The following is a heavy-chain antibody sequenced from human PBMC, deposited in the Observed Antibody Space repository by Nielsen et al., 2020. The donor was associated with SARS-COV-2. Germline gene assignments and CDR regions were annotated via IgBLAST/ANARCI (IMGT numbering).Heavy chain of an antibody. CDR2: ISGSGGKT. CDR3: AKERDSRGYYDY. Sequence: GGSLRLSCTASGFGFSTYAMTWVRQAPGKGLEWVSAISGSGGKTYYADSVKGRFTISRDNSKNTLYLQMSSLSAEDTAVYYCAKERDSRGYYDYWGQGSLVTVSS. D-gene: IGHD3-22*01. J-gene: IGHJ4*02. CDR1: GFGFSTYA. V-gene: IGHV3-23*01.